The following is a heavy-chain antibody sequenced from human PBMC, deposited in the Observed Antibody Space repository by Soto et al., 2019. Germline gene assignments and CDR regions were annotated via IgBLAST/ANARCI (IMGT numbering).Heavy chain of an antibody. J-gene: IGHJ4*02. D-gene: IGHD5-18*01. CDR1: GFTFSSYA. CDR3: AKAEEYSYAQINTLWFDY. V-gene: IGHV3-23*01. CDR2: ISGSGGST. Sequence: GGSLRLSCAAPGFTFSSYAMSWVRQAPGKGLEWVSAISGSGGSTYYADSVKGRFTISRDNSKDTLYLQMNSLRAEDTAVYYCAKAEEYSYAQINTLWFDYWGQGTLVTVSS.